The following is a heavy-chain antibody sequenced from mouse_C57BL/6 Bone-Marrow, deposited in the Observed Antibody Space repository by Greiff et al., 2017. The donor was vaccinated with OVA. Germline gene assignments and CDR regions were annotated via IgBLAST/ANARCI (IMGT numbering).Heavy chain of an antibody. CDR2: INPNNGGT. V-gene: IGHV1-26*01. CDR1: GYTFTDYY. D-gene: IGHD4-1*01. Sequence: VQLQQSGPELVKPGASVKISCKASGYTFTDYYMNWVKQSHGKSLEWIGDINPNNGGTSYNQKFKGKATLTVDKSSSTAYMELRSLTSEDSAVYYCARWTGTDWFAYWGQGTLVTVSA. J-gene: IGHJ3*01. CDR3: ARWTGTDWFAY.